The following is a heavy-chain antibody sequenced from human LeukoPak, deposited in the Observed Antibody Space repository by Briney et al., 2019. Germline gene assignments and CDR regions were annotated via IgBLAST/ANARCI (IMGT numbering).Heavy chain of an antibody. V-gene: IGHV3-30*18. CDR3: AKGSGSYSYFDL. D-gene: IGHD1-26*01. CDR2: ISYDGGNK. Sequence: GGSLRLSCAASGFTFSNYGIHWVRQAPGKGLEWVAVISYDGGNKYYADSVKGRFTISSDNSKNTLYLQMNSLRTEDTAVYYCAKGSGSYSYFDLWGRGTLVTVSS. CDR1: GFTFSNYG. J-gene: IGHJ2*01.